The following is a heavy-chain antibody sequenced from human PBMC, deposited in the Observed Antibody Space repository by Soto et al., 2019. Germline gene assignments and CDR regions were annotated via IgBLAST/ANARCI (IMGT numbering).Heavy chain of an antibody. V-gene: IGHV3-48*02. Sequence: GGSLRLSCAASGFNFITYSLSWVRQAPGKGLEWVSYISISSRTIYYADSVKGRFTISRDDAKNSLYLQMNSLRDEDTSVYYCARDNGIAGSFDPWGQGTLVTVSS. CDR3: ARDNGIAGSFDP. CDR1: GFNFITYS. D-gene: IGHD6-13*01. J-gene: IGHJ5*02. CDR2: ISISSRTI.